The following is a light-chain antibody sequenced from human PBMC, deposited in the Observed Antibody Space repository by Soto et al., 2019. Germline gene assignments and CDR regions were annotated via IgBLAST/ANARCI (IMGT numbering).Light chain of an antibody. CDR3: QAYDRGLPGWV. V-gene: IGLV1-40*01. J-gene: IGLJ3*02. CDR2: ANT. Sequence: QSVLTQPPSVSGAPGQTVTISCSGTSSNIGSGSDVQWFRQLPGTAPKLLIYANTIRPSGVPDRFSGSKTGISVSLAITGLRVEDEADYYCQAYDRGLPGWVFGGGTKLTVL. CDR1: SSNIGSGSD.